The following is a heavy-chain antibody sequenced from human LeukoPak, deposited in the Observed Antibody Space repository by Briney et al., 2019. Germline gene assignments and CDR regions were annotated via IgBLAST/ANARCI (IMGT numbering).Heavy chain of an antibody. D-gene: IGHD1-26*01. CDR2: LRSKVYGGTA. CDR1: GFNFTKYA. V-gene: IGHV3-49*04. J-gene: IGHJ5*02. CDR3: TRVGSYYRTLDRNWFDP. Sequence: PGGSLRLSCTASGFNFTKYAMTWVRQAPGKGLEWVSFLRSKVYGGTAEYAASVRGRFTISRDDSKSIAYLQMNSLKTEDTAVYYCTRVGSYYRTLDRNWFDPWGQGTLVTVSS.